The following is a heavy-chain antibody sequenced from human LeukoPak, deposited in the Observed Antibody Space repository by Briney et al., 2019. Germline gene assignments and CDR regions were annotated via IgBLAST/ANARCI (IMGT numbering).Heavy chain of an antibody. J-gene: IGHJ6*03. CDR2: ISSSSSTI. D-gene: IGHD3-16*01. V-gene: IGHV3-48*04. CDR3: ARDGGSGEALYYYYYMDV. Sequence: GGSLRLSCAASGFTFSSYSINWVRQAPGKGLEWVSYISSSSSTIYYADSVKGRFTISRDNAKNSLYLQMNSLRAEDTAVYYCARDGGSGEALYYYYYMDVWGKGTTVTVSS. CDR1: GFTFSSYS.